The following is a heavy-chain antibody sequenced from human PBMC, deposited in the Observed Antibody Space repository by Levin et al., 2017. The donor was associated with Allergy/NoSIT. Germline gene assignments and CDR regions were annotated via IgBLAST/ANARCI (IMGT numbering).Heavy chain of an antibody. J-gene: IGHJ6*02. Sequence: GGSLRLSCAASGFTVSGNYMNWVRQAPGKGLEWVSVIYTGGSTYYADSVKGRFTISRDNSKNTLYLQMNSLRAEDTAVYYCARSPYRLSDNYYYYAMDVWGQGTTVTVSS. CDR1: GFTVSGNY. CDR2: IYTGGST. D-gene: IGHD2-21*02. V-gene: IGHV3-53*01. CDR3: ARSPYRLSDNYYYYAMDV.